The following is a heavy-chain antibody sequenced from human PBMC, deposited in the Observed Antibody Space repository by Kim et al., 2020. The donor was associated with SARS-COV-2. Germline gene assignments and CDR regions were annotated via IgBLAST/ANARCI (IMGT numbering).Heavy chain of an antibody. V-gene: IGHV3-21*01. D-gene: IGHD6-19*01. CDR3: ARDPPYSSGWPEFDY. CDR1: GFTFSSYS. J-gene: IGHJ4*02. CDR2: ISSSSSYI. Sequence: GGSLRLSCAASGFTFSSYSMNWVRQAPGKGLEWVSSISSSSSYIYYADSVKGRFTISRDNAKNSLYLQMNSLRAEDTAVYYCARDPPYSSGWPEFDYWGQGTLVTVSS.